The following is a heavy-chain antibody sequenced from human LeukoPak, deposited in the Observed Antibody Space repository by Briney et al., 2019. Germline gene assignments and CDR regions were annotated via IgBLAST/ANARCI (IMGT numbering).Heavy chain of an antibody. CDR3: ARLTRLSTSPDRYYLDY. J-gene: IGHJ4*02. Sequence: SETLSLTCTVSGDSISSYFWSWIRQPPGKGLEWIGYIYTSGGTNYIPSLKGRVTISIDTSKNQFSLKLSSVTAADSAVYYCARLTRLSTSPDRYYLDYWGQGTLVTVSS. CDR1: GDSISSYF. D-gene: IGHD6-6*01. CDR2: IYTSGGT. V-gene: IGHV4-4*09.